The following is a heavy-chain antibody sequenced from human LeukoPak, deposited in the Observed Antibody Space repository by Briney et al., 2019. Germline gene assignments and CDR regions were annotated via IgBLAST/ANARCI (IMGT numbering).Heavy chain of an antibody. Sequence: SETLSLTCTVSGYSISSGYYWSWIRQPPGKGLEWIGEINHSGSTNYNPSLKSRVTISVDTSKNQFSLKLSSVTAADTAVYYCARLNPRFVYAILWKSCWFDPWGQGTLVTVSS. D-gene: IGHD2-8*01. CDR2: INHSGST. J-gene: IGHJ5*02. V-gene: IGHV4-38-2*02. CDR3: ARLNPRFVYAILWKSCWFDP. CDR1: GYSISSGYY.